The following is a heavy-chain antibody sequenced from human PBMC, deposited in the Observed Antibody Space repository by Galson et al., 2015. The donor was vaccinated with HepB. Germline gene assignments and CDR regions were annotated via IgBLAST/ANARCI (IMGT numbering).Heavy chain of an antibody. CDR2: ISSSSSYI. CDR3: ARGGGSWTNNWFDP. Sequence: SLRLSCAASGFTFSSYSMNWVRQAPGKGLEWVSSISSSSSYIYYADSVKGRFTISRDNAKNSLYLQMNSLRAEDTAVYYCARGGGSWTNNWFDPWGQGTLVTVSS. J-gene: IGHJ5*02. V-gene: IGHV3-21*01. CDR1: GFTFSSYS. D-gene: IGHD6-13*01.